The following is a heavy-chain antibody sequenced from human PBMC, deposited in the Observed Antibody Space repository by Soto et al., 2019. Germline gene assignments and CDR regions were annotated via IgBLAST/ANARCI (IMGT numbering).Heavy chain of an antibody. CDR1: GYTFTSYA. CDR2: INAGNGNT. CDR3: ARTPTLYYDILTGYYPFDY. D-gene: IGHD3-9*01. Sequence: QVQLVQSGAKVKKPGASVKVSCKASGYTFTSYAMHWVRQAPGQRLEWMGWINAGNGNTKYSQKFQGRVTITRDTSASTAYMELSSLRSEDTAVYYCARTPTLYYDILTGYYPFDYWGQGTLVTVSS. V-gene: IGHV1-3*01. J-gene: IGHJ4*02.